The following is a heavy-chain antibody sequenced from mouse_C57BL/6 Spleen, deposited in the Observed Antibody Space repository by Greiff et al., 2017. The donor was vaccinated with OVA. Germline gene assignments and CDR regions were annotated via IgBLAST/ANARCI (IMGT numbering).Heavy chain of an antibody. V-gene: IGHV1-54*01. D-gene: IGHD1-1*01. J-gene: IGHJ4*01. CDR2: INPGSGGT. Sequence: QVQLKQSGAELVRPGTSVKVSCKASGYAFTNYLIEWVKQRPGQGLEWIGVINPGSGGTNYNEKFKGKATLTADKSSSTAYMQLSSLTSEDSAVYFCAREDYYGSSQGAMDYWGQGTSVTVSS. CDR1: GYAFTNYL. CDR3: AREDYYGSSQGAMDY.